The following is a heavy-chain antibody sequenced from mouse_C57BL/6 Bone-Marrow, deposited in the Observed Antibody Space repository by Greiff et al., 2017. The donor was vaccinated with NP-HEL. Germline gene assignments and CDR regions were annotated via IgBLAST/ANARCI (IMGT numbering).Heavy chain of an antibody. J-gene: IGHJ1*03. Sequence: EVHLVESGPELVKPGASVKISCKASGYSFTGYYMNWVKQSPEKSLEWIGEINPSTGGTTYNQKFKAKATLTVDKSSSTAYMQLKSLTSEDSAVYYCARTNWDPYWYFDVWGTGTTVTVSS. V-gene: IGHV1-42*01. CDR3: ARTNWDPYWYFDV. CDR2: INPSTGGT. CDR1: GYSFTGYY. D-gene: IGHD4-1*01.